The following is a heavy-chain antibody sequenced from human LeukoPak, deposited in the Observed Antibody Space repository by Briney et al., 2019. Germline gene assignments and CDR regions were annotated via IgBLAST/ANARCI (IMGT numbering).Heavy chain of an antibody. D-gene: IGHD2-15*01. Sequence: SETLSLTCSVSGGSISPYYWSWIRQPPGKGLEWIGYIYYSGTTNYNPSLQSRVTISVATSKNQFSLKLSSVTAADTALYYCARDRASAGGFDYWGQGTLVAVSS. V-gene: IGHV4-59*01. CDR2: IYYSGTT. CDR1: GGSISPYY. J-gene: IGHJ4*02. CDR3: ARDRASAGGFDY.